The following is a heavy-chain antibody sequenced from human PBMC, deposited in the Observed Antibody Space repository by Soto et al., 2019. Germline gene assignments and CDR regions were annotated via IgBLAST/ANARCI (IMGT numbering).Heavy chain of an antibody. J-gene: IGHJ3*02. CDR1: GFTFSSYS. D-gene: IGHD3-3*01. CDR3: ARDTYYDFWSGYLCAFDI. V-gene: IGHV3-48*02. CDR2: ISSSSSTI. Sequence: GGSLTLSCAASGFTFSSYSMNWVRQAPGKGLEWVSYISSSSSTIYYADSVEGRFNISRDNAKNSLYVQMNSLRDEDTAVYYCARDTYYDFWSGYLCAFDIRGQGTMVTVSS.